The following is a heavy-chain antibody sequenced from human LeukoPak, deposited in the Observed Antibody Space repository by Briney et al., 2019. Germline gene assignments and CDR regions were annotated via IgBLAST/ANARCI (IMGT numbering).Heavy chain of an antibody. CDR3: ARHWNHDY. CDR1: GFIFSNYW. V-gene: IGHV3-7*01. D-gene: IGHD1-1*01. Sequence: SGGSPRLSCAASGFIFSNYWMSWVRQAPGKGLEWVANIKHDGSEEFYGDSVKGRFTISRDNAKNSLYLQMDSLRDDDTAVYYCARHWNHDYWGQGTLVPVSS. CDR2: IKHDGSEE. J-gene: IGHJ4*02.